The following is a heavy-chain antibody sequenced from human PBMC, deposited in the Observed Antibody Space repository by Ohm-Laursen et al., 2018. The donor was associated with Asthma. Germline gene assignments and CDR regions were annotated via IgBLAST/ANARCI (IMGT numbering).Heavy chain of an antibody. Sequence: SSLRLSCAASGFTFSSYGMHWVRQAPGKGLEWVAVISYDGSNKYYADSVKGRFTISRDNSKNTLYLQMNSLRAEDTAVYYCARDFELGRTYFDYWGQGTLVTVSS. CDR3: ARDFELGRTYFDY. CDR2: ISYDGSNK. V-gene: IGHV3-30*03. CDR1: GFTFSSYG. J-gene: IGHJ4*02. D-gene: IGHD3-9*01.